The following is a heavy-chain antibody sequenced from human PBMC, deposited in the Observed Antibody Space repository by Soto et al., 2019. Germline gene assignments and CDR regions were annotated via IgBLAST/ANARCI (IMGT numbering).Heavy chain of an antibody. V-gene: IGHV4-30-4*01. Sequence: QVQLQESAPGLGKPSQTLSLTCTVSGGSISSGDYYWTCIRQPPGKCLEWIGYIHYIGNTYNNPSLTSRVTISADTSRNQFSLKLSSVTAADTAVYYCASLIAAAGTFNWFAPWGQGTLVTVSS. CDR1: GGSISSGDYY. D-gene: IGHD6-13*01. J-gene: IGHJ5*02. CDR2: IHYIGNT. CDR3: ASLIAAAGTFNWFAP.